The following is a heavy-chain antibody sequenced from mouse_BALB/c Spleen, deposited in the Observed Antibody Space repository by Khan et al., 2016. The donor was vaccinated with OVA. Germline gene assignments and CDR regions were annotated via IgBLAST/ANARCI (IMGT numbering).Heavy chain of an antibody. CDR1: GYSFTSYW. V-gene: IGHV1-5*01. J-gene: IGHJ2*01. CDR3: TRSYGSYYFDY. Sequence: VQLQQSGTVLARPGASVKMSCKASGYSFTSYWMHWVKQRPGQGLEWIGAIYPGISDTRYNQKFKGKAKLTAVTSASTAYMEFSSLTNEDSAVHYCTRSYGSYYFDYWGQGTTLTVSS. CDR2: IYPGISDT. D-gene: IGHD2-2*01.